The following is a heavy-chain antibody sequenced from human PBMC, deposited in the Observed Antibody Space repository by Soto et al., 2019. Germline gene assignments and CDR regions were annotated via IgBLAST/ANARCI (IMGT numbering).Heavy chain of an antibody. J-gene: IGHJ6*02. D-gene: IGHD1-1*01. CDR1: GFTFSSYA. Sequence: GVSLRLSCAASGFTFSSYAMSWVRQAPGKGLEWVSAISGSGGSTYYADSVKGRFTISRDNSKNTLYLQMNSLRAEDTAVYYCAKDQRVYYYYGMDVWGQGTTVTVSS. V-gene: IGHV3-23*01. CDR2: ISGSGGST. CDR3: AKDQRVYYYYGMDV.